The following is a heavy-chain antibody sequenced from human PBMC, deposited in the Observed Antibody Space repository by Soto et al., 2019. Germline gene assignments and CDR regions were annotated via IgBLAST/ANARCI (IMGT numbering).Heavy chain of an antibody. Sequence: GGSLRLSCAASGFTFSSCAMYWVRQAPGKGLEWVSSISGSGGSTYYADSVKGRFTISRDNYKNTLFLQMNSLRAEDTAVYYCAKGHYYDSSGYRNWFDPWGQGTLVTVSS. CDR3: AKGHYYDSSGYRNWFDP. V-gene: IGHV3-23*01. CDR1: GFTFSSCA. J-gene: IGHJ5*02. D-gene: IGHD3-22*01. CDR2: ISGSGGST.